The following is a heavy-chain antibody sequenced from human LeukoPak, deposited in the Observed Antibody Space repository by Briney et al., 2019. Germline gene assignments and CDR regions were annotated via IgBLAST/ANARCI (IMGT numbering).Heavy chain of an antibody. V-gene: IGHV1-18*01. CDR1: GYTFSSYG. J-gene: IGHJ4*02. Sequence: GASVKVSCKASGYTFSSYGISWVRQAPGQGLECMGWISAYNGNTKNAQKFQGRVTMTTDTSTSTAYMELRSLRSDDTAIYYCARVVGDYVWGSYRPEGCFDSWGQGTLVTVSS. D-gene: IGHD3-16*02. CDR2: ISAYNGNT. CDR3: ARVVGDYVWGSYRPEGCFDS.